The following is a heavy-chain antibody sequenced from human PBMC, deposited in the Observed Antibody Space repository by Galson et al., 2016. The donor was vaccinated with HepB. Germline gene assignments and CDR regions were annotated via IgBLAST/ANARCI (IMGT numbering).Heavy chain of an antibody. J-gene: IGHJ4*02. V-gene: IGHV3-53*04. Sequence: SLRLSCAASGFTVSYHYMSWVRQAPGKGLEWVSVIYSDGRTYYADSVKGRFTISRHISKNTVFLQMNALRAEDTAVYYCAREHFDFWSGSEAFYFDYWGQGTVVTVSS. CDR2: IYSDGRT. D-gene: IGHD3-3*01. CDR3: AREHFDFWSGSEAFYFDY. CDR1: GFTVSYHY.